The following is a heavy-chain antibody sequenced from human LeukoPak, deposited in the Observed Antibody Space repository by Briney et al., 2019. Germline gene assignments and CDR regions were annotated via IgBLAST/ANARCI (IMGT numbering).Heavy chain of an antibody. CDR2: INHSGST. Sequence: SETLSLTCAVYGGSFSGYYWSWIRQPPGKGLEWIGEINHSGSTNYNPSLKSRVTISVDTSKNQFSLKLSSVTAADTAVYYCARGGSYLYYYYYYGMDVWGQGTTVTVSS. CDR1: GGSFSGYY. CDR3: ARGGSYLYYYYYYGMDV. D-gene: IGHD1-26*01. V-gene: IGHV4-34*01. J-gene: IGHJ6*02.